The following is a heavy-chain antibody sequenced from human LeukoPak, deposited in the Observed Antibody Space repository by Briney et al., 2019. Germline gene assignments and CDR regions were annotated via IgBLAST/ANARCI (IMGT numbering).Heavy chain of an antibody. Sequence: GRSLRLSCAASGFTFSSYSMQWVRQTPGKGLEWVGIMSNSGENTFYGEAVKGRFTISRDNSKNTLYLQMNSLRAEDTAVYYCARDAYYHDSSGYYVGDEHYFDYWGQGNLVTVSS. V-gene: IGHV3-30*03. CDR2: MSNSGENT. J-gene: IGHJ4*02. CDR1: GFTFSSYS. D-gene: IGHD3-22*01. CDR3: ARDAYYHDSSGYYVGDEHYFDY.